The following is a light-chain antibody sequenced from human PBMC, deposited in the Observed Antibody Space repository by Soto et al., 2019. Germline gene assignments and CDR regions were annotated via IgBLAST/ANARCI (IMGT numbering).Light chain of an antibody. V-gene: IGKV3-20*01. CDR3: QHYDNAST. CDR2: GAS. Sequence: EIVLTQSPDTLSLSPGEGATLSCRASHSVSSSYLAWYQQRPGQAPRLLIYGASSRATGIPDRFSGSGSGTDFTLTISRLEPEDFAVFYCQHYDNASTFGQGTRLEIE. J-gene: IGKJ5*01. CDR1: HSVSSSY.